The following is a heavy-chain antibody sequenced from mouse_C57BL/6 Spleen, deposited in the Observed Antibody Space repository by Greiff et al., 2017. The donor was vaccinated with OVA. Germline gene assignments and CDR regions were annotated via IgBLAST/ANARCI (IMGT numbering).Heavy chain of an antibody. CDR1: GYTFTSYW. Sequence: QVQLQQSGAELVRPGSSVKLSCKASGYTFTSYWMDWVKQRPGQGLEWIGNIYPSDSATDYNQKFKDKATLTVDTSSSTAYMQLSSLTSEDSAVYYCTRGQHWQLDYWGKGTTLTVSS. CDR2: IYPSDSAT. V-gene: IGHV1-61*01. D-gene: IGHD6-1*01. CDR3: TRGQHWQLDY. J-gene: IGHJ2*01.